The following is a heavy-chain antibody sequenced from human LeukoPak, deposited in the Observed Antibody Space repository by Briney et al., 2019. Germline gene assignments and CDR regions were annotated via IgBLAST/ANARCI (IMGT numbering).Heavy chain of an antibody. CDR2: IYYTGST. J-gene: IGHJ4*02. CDR1: GGSIDSYY. D-gene: IGHD2-2*01. Sequence: SETLSLTCTVSGGSIDSYYWSWIRQPPGKGLEWIGYIYYTGSTEYHPSLKSRVTISLDTSKNQFSLKLTSVTAADTAVYYCARVYQSAEYYFDYWGQGTLVTVSS. V-gene: IGHV4-59*01. CDR3: ARVYQSAEYYFDY.